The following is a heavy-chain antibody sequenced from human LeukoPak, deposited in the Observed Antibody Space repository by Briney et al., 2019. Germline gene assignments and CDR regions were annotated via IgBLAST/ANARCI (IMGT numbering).Heavy chain of an antibody. V-gene: IGHV4-61*01. CDR2: IYYSGST. J-gene: IGHJ5*02. CDR1: GGSVSSGSYY. D-gene: IGHD3-16*02. Sequence: SETLSLTCTVSGGSVSSGSYYWSWIRQPPGKGLEWIGYIYYSGSTNYNPSLKSRVTISVDTSKNQFSLKLSSVAAADTAVYYCARGYYDYVWGSYRHNWFDPWGQGTLVTVSS. CDR3: ARGYYDYVWGSYRHNWFDP.